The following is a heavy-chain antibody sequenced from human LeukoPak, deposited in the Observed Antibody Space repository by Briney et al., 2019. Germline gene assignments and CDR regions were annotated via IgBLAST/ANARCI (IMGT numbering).Heavy chain of an antibody. J-gene: IGHJ4*02. CDR1: GFTFSSYE. Sequence: GGSLRLSCAASGFTFSSYEMNWVRQAPGKGLEWVAYISSSDRTISGSTIYYADSVKGRFTISRDNAKNSLYLQMNSLRAEDTAVYYCARDPGDGYNRDWGQGTLVTVSS. V-gene: IGHV3-48*03. CDR3: ARDPGDGYNRD. D-gene: IGHD5-24*01. CDR2: ISSSDRTISGSTI.